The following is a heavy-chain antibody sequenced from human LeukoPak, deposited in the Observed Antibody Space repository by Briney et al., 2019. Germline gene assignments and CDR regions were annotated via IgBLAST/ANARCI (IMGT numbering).Heavy chain of an antibody. V-gene: IGHV3-23*01. CDR1: GFTFSSYA. CDR3: FVGSSSRSFDY. Sequence: GGSLRLSCAASGFTFSSYAMSWVRQAPGQGLLGVSAMSCSGGSTYYAYAVKGRFTISRNNSKNTLYLQMNSLRADDTAVYYCFVGSSSRSFDYWGQGTLVTVSS. J-gene: IGHJ4*02. CDR2: MSCSGGST. D-gene: IGHD6-6*01.